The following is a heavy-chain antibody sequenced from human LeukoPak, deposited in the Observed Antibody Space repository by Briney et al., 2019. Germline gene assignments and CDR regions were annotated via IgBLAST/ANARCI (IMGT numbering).Heavy chain of an antibody. CDR3: GGDRGGGVNDY. V-gene: IGHV4-38-2*02. D-gene: IGHD3-16*01. CDR1: GYSISSGYY. Sequence: SETLSLTCAVSGYSISSGYYWGWIRRPPGKGLEWIGSIYHSGSTYYNPSLKSRVTISVDTSKNQFSLKLSSVTAADTAVYYWGGDRGGGVNDYWGQGTLVTVSS. CDR2: IYHSGST. J-gene: IGHJ4*02.